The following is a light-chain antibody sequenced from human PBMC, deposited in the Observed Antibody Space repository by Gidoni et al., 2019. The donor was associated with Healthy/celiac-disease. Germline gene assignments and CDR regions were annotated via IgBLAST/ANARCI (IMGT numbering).Light chain of an antibody. CDR2: AAS. CDR3: QQYYSYPRT. J-gene: IGKJ1*01. Sequence: AIRMTQSTSSFSASTGDRVTITCRASQGMSSDLAWYQQKPGKAPKLLIYAASTLQSGVPSRFSGSVSGTDFTLTISCLQSEDFATYYCQQYYSYPRTFGQGTKVEIK. V-gene: IGKV1-8*01. CDR1: QGMSSD.